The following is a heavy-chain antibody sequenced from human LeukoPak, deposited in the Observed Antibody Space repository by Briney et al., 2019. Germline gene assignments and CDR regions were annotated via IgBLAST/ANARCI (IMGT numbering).Heavy chain of an antibody. J-gene: IGHJ4*02. CDR2: IDWDDDK. Sequence: SGPTLVNPPQTLTLTCTFSGFARRTRGMRVSWIRQPPGKALEWLSRIDWDDDKFYSTSLKTRLTIFKDTSKNQVVLTMTNMDPVDTATYYCARTAAVAAFDYWGQGTLVTVSS. CDR1: GFARRTRGMR. V-gene: IGHV2-70*04. CDR3: ARTAAVAAFDY. D-gene: IGHD6-19*01.